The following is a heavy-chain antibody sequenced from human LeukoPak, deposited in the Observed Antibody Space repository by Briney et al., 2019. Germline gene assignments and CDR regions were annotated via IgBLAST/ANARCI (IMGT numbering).Heavy chain of an antibody. CDR2: IEDDGDQK. D-gene: IGHD5-12*01. J-gene: IGHJ4*02. CDR1: GFTLGNYW. V-gene: IGHV3-7*01. Sequence: GGCLRVSRVASGFTLGNYWMSWVRQAPGKGLEFVGNIEDDGDQKNYVDSVKGRFTISRDNVKNSLYLQMNSLRVEDTAVYYCARDIIRGQSDFDYWGQGVLVTVSS. CDR3: ARDIIRGQSDFDY.